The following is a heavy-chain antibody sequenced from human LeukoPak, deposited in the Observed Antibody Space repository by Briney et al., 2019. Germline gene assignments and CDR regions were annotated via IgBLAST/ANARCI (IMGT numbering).Heavy chain of an antibody. CDR2: IYYSGST. V-gene: IGHV4-39*07. D-gene: IGHD3-10*01. Sequence: SETLSLTCTVSGGSISSSSYYWGWIRQPPGKGLEWIGSIYYSGSTYYNPSLKSRVTISVDTSKNQLSLKLSSVTAADTAVYYCARVAVRGVISYYYYMDVWGKGTTVTVSS. J-gene: IGHJ6*03. CDR1: GGSISSSSYY. CDR3: ARVAVRGVISYYYYMDV.